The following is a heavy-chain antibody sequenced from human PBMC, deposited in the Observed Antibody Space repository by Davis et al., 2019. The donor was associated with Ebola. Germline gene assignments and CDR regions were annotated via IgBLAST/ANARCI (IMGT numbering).Heavy chain of an antibody. CDR3: ARIQSGDVLDF. CDR2: ISSSSSYI. Sequence: GGSLRLSCAASGFTFSSYSMNWVRQAPGKGLEWVSSISSSSSYIYYADSVKGRFTISKDTSKNQVVLTMTNMDPMDTAAYYCARIQSGDVLDFWGQGILVTVSS. CDR1: GFTFSSYS. D-gene: IGHD3/OR15-3a*01. V-gene: IGHV3-21*03. J-gene: IGHJ4*02.